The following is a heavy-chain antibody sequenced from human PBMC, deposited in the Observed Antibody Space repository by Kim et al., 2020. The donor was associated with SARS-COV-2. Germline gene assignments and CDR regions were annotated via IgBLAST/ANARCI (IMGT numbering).Heavy chain of an antibody. V-gene: IGHV3-15*01. Sequence: TTDYAAPVKGRFTISRDDSKNTLYLQMNSLKTEDTAVYYCTTVVVYGMDVWGQGTTVTVSS. CDR3: TTVVVYGMDV. CDR2: TT. D-gene: IGHD2-15*01. J-gene: IGHJ6*02.